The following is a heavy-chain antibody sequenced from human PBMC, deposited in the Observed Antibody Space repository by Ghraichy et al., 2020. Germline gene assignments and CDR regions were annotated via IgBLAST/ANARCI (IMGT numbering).Heavy chain of an antibody. D-gene: IGHD2-21*02. CDR1: GFTFSSYA. CDR2: ISYDGSNK. J-gene: IGHJ4*02. V-gene: IGHV3-30-3*01. Sequence: GGSLRLSCAASGFTFSSYAMHWVRQAPGKGLEWVAVISYDGSNKYYADSVKGRFTISRDNSKNTLYLQMNSLRAEDTAVYYCARGSIVVVTAIPDYWGQGTLVTVSS. CDR3: ARGSIVVVTAIPDY.